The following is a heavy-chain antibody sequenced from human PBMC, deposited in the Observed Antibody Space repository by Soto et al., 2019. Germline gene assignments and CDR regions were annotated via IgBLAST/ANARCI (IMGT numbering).Heavy chain of an antibody. V-gene: IGHV3-30*03. CDR1: GFRFSNYA. CDR2: ILNDGNNK. J-gene: IGHJ6*02. Sequence: QVQLVESGGGVVQPGRSLRLSCAASGFRFSNYAIHWVRQAPGKGLEWVAVILNDGNNKYYADSVEGRFTISRDNSKNMVYLHMNSLRAEDTALYYCAATNVWGQGTTVTVSS. CDR3: AATNV.